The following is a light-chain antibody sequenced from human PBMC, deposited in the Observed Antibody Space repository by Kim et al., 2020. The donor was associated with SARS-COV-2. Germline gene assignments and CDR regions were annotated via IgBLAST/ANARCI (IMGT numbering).Light chain of an antibody. J-gene: IGKJ3*01. Sequence: ASVGGRVTITCRASHDINNYLNWYQQKPGKAPKLLISAASNLETGVPSRFSGSKSGTDFTFTISSLLPEDVGTYYCQQAATVPRTFGPGTKVDIK. CDR1: HDINNY. V-gene: IGKV1-33*01. CDR3: QQAATVPRT. CDR2: AAS.